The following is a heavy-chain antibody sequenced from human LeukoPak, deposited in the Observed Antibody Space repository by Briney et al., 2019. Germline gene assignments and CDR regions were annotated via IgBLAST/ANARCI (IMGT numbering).Heavy chain of an antibody. D-gene: IGHD3-9*01. V-gene: IGHV1-69*04. Sequence: SVKVSCKASGGTFSNCAISWVRQAPGQGLEWMGRIIPILNKANYAQKFQGRVTITADKSTNTAYMELSSLRSEDTAVYYCAREEGLLSRYSPFDPWGQGTLVTVSS. CDR2: IIPILNKA. CDR3: AREEGLLSRYSPFDP. CDR1: GGTFSNCA. J-gene: IGHJ5*02.